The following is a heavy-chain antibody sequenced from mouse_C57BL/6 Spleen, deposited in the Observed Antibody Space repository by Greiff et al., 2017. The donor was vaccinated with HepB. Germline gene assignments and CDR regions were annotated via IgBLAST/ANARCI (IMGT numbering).Heavy chain of an antibody. CDR1: GFTFTDYY. J-gene: IGHJ2*01. CDR2: IRNKANGYTT. V-gene: IGHV7-3*01. CDR3: ARITITTVVAYYFVY. Sequence: EVNVVEAGGGLVQPGGSLSLSCAASGFTFTDYYMSWVRQPPGKALEWLGFIRNKANGYTTEYSAYGKGRLTISRDNSQSILYLQMNALRAEDSVTYYCARITITTVVAYYFVYWGHGTTLTVSS. D-gene: IGHD1-1*01.